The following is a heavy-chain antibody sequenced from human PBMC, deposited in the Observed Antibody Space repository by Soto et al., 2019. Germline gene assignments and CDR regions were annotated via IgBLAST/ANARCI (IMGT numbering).Heavy chain of an antibody. CDR3: ARSPRSSPYFDY. D-gene: IGHD6-13*01. CDR1: GYTFSNVW. Sequence: GESLKISCQSSGYTFSNVWNGWVRQFPGKGLEWMGIIYPSDHETRYNPSFHGKVTISADRSINTAYLQWNSLEASDTAFYFCARSPRSSPYFDYWGQGALVTVSS. J-gene: IGHJ4*02. CDR2: IYPSDHET. V-gene: IGHV5-51*01.